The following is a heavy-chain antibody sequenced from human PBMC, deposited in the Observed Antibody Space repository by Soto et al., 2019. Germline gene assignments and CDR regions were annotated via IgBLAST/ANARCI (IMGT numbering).Heavy chain of an antibody. V-gene: IGHV1-8*01. CDR1: GYTFTSYD. J-gene: IGHJ6*03. Sequence: QVQLVQSGAEVKKPGASVKVSCKASGYTFTSYDINWVRQATGQGPEWMGWMNPNSGNTGYAQKFQGRVTMTRNTSISTAYMELSSLRSEATAVYYCARGFRSGYDRVYYYYYYMDVWGKGTTVTVSS. D-gene: IGHD5-12*01. CDR3: ARGFRSGYDRVYYYYYYMDV. CDR2: MNPNSGNT.